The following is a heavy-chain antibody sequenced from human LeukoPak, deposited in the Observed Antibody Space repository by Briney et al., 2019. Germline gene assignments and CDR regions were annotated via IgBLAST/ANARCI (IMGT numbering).Heavy chain of an antibody. V-gene: IGHV4-39*01. CDR2: IYCSGCS. CDR3: ARQSLYSSSCHANNWLDP. D-gene: IGHD6-13*01. J-gene: IGHJ5*02. Sequence: PSETLSLTCTVSGFSFSSSSLYWGWLRQAPGMGLESIVNIYCSGCSDYNTSLKSRATISVDTPKNQFSLKLSSVTAADTAVYYCARQSLYSSSCHANNWLDPWGQGTLVTVSS. CDR1: GFSFSSSSLY.